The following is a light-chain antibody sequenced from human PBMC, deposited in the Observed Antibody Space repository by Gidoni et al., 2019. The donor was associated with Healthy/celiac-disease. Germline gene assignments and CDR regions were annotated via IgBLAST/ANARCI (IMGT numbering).Light chain of an antibody. CDR1: QSVSSY. J-gene: IGKJ4*01. Sequence: EMVFTQSPATLSLSPGERATLASRASQSVSSYLAWYQQKPGQAPRLLIHDASNRAPGIPARFSGRGSGTDFTLTISSLEPEDFAVYYCQQRSNWPLTFGGGTKVEIK. V-gene: IGKV3-11*01. CDR3: QQRSNWPLT. CDR2: DAS.